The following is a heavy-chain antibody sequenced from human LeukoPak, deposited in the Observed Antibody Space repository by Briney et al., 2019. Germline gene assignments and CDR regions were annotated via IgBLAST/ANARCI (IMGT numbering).Heavy chain of an antibody. Sequence: PSETLSLTCAVYGGSFSGYYWSWIRQPPGKGLEWIGEINHSGSTNYNPSLKSRVTISVDTSKNQFSLKLSSVTAADTAVYYCARGKGSSWGYYYYGMDVWGQGTTVTVSS. CDR2: INHSGST. CDR3: ARGKGSSWGYYYYGMDV. V-gene: IGHV4-34*01. D-gene: IGHD6-13*01. CDR1: GGSFSGYY. J-gene: IGHJ6*02.